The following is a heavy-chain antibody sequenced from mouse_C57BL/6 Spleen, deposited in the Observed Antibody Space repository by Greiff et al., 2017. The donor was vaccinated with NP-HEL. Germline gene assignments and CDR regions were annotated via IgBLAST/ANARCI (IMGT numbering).Heavy chain of an antibody. D-gene: IGHD1-1*01. J-gene: IGHJ2*01. CDR2: IDPEDGET. V-gene: IGHV14-2*01. Sequence: VQLQQSGAELVKPGASVKLSCTASGFNIKDYYMHWVKQRTEQGLEWIGRIDPEDGETKYAPKFPGKATITADTSSNTSYLQLSSLTSEDTAVYYCAYYYGSSTDYWGQGTTLTVSS. CDR1: GFNIKDYY. CDR3: AYYYGSSTDY.